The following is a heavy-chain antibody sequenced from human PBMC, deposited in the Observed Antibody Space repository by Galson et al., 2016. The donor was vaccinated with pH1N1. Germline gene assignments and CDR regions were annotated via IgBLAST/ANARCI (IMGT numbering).Heavy chain of an antibody. CDR3: ARDSEYSGHEGFH. Sequence: SLRLSCAASGFTFSSYGMHWVRQAPGKGLEWLAVISYDGSMKYYADSVKGRFLISRDNSRNTLYVQMNSLRTEDTAVYYCARDSEYSGHEGFHWAQGTLVIVSS. CDR1: GFTFSSYG. V-gene: IGHV3-30*03. D-gene: IGHD5-12*01. J-gene: IGHJ4*02. CDR2: ISYDGSMK.